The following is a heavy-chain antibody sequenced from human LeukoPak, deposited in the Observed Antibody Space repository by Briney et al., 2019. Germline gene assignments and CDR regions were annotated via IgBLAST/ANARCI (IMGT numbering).Heavy chain of an antibody. CDR2: IWYDGSNK. Sequence: GGSLILSCAAAGFTFSSYGMHWVLQAPGKGLEWVAVIWYDGSNKYYADSVKGRFTISRDNSKNTLYLQMNSLRAEDTAVYYWARDKVNGRYNWFDPWGQGTLVTVSS. D-gene: IGHD2-8*01. CDR1: GFTFSSYG. CDR3: ARDKVNGRYNWFDP. V-gene: IGHV3-33*01. J-gene: IGHJ5*02.